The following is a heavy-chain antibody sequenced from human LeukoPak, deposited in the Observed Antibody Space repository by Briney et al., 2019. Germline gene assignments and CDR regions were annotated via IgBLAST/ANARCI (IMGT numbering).Heavy chain of an antibody. CDR2: ISYDGSNK. D-gene: IGHD1-26*01. V-gene: IGHV3-30*18. Sequence: PGGSLRLSCAASGFTFSNYGMHWVRQAPGKGLKWVSVISYDGSNKYYADSVKGRFTISRDNSKNTLYLQMNSLRAEDTAMYYCAKNSGSTALWGQGTLVTVSS. CDR3: AKNSGSTAL. J-gene: IGHJ4*02. CDR1: GFTFSNYG.